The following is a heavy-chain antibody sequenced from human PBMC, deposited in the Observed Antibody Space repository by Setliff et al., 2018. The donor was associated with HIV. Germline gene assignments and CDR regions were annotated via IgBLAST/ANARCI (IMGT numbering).Heavy chain of an antibody. CDR2: INHRGRT. D-gene: IGHD1-7*01. V-gene: IGHV4-34*01. CDR1: GGSFSDNY. J-gene: IGHJ6*03. Sequence: SETLSLTCAVYGGSFSDNYWSWIRQSPGKGLEWIGEINHRGRTKYSPSLRSRVSISVDTSKTQFSLKLSSVTAADTAVYYCASVSSPYWYYIFRNYYYHMDVWGKGTTVTVSS. CDR3: ASVSSPYWYYIFRNYYYHMDV.